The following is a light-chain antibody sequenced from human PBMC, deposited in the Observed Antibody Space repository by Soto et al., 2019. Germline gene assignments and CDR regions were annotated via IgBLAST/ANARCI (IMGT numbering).Light chain of an antibody. CDR1: QTILHSSDNKNY. CDR2: WAS. Sequence: DIVMTQSPDSLAVPLGERATINCKSSQTILHSSDNKNYLAWYQQRAGQPPRLLIYWASTRESGVPDRFSGSGSGTDFTLTISRLQAEDVAVYYCQQYYSIPPPWTFGQGTKLEI. CDR3: QQYYSIPPPWT. V-gene: IGKV4-1*01. J-gene: IGKJ1*01.